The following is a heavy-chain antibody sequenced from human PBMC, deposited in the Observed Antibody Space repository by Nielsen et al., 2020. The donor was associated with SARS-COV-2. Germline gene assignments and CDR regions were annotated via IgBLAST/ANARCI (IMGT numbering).Heavy chain of an antibody. CDR3: ARVYDSSGPIRGDAFDI. V-gene: IGHV3-7*01. Sequence: GESLKISCAASGFTFSSYWMSWVRQAPGKGLEWVANIKQDGSGKYYVDSVKGRFTISRDNAKNSLYLQMNSLRAEDTAVYYCARVYDSSGPIRGDAFDIWGQGTMVTVSS. CDR1: GFTFSSYW. CDR2: IKQDGSGK. J-gene: IGHJ3*02. D-gene: IGHD3-22*01.